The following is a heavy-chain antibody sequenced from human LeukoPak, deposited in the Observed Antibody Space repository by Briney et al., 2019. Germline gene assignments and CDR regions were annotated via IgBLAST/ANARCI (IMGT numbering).Heavy chain of an antibody. V-gene: IGHV4-59*01. CDR3: ARDRLYSSSWYGFDP. D-gene: IGHD6-13*01. CDR1: GGSFSGYY. CDR2: IYYSGST. J-gene: IGHJ5*02. Sequence: SETLSLTCAVYGGSFSGYYWTWIRQPPGKGLEWIGYIYYSGSTNYNPSLKSRVTISVDTSKNQFSLKLSSVTAADTAVYYCARDRLYSSSWYGFDPWGQGTLVTVSS.